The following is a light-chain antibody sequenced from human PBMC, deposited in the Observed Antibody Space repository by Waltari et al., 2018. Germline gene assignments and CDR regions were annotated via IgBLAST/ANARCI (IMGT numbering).Light chain of an antibody. Sequence: EIVLTQSPAALSLSPGERATLSCRASQTISTELAWYQQKPGQAPRLLIYDSSTRAPGIPARFSGSGSGTDFTLTISSLEPEDFAVYYCQHRHEWPVTFGQGTRLDIK. CDR3: QHRHEWPVT. CDR2: DSS. J-gene: IGKJ5*01. CDR1: QTISTE. V-gene: IGKV3-11*01.